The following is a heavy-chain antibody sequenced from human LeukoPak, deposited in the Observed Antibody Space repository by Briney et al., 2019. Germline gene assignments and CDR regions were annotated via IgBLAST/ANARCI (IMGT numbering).Heavy chain of an antibody. Sequence: ASVKVSCKASGYTFTGYYMHWVRQPPGQGLEWMGSIHPNSGGTNYAQKVRGRVTLTRDTSIRTAYMELSRLRSDDTAVYYCARDEGLGARWEKYFYSDGMDVWGQGTAVTVSS. CDR1: GYTFTGYY. J-gene: IGHJ6*02. CDR2: IHPNSGGT. D-gene: IGHD3-16*01. V-gene: IGHV1-2*02. CDR3: ARDEGLGARWEKYFYSDGMDV.